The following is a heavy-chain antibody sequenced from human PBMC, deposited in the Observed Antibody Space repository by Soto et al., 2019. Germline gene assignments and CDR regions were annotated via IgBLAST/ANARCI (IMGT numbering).Heavy chain of an antibody. Sequence: QVQLVQSGAEVKKPGSLVKVSCKASGGTFSSYAISWVRQAPGQGLDWMGGIIPIFGTANYAQKFQGRVTITEDESPITAYMELSSLRSEDTAVYYCASGVVGATIVYYYGVDVWGQGTTVTVCS. CDR2: IIPIFGTA. J-gene: IGHJ6*02. D-gene: IGHD1-26*01. CDR3: ASGVVGATIVYYYGVDV. V-gene: IGHV1-69*01. CDR1: GGTFSSYA.